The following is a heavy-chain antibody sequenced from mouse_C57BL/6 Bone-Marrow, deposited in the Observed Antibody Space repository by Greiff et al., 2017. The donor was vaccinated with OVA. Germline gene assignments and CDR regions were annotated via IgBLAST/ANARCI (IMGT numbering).Heavy chain of an antibody. CDR3: TIESFDY. CDR1: GFNIKDDY. Sequence: VQLQQSGAELVRPGASVKLSCTASGFNIKDDYMHWVKQRPEQGLEWIGWIDPENGDTEYASKFQGKATITADTSSNTAYLQRSSLTSEDTAVYYCTIESFDYWGQGTTLTVSS. V-gene: IGHV14-4*01. CDR2: IDPENGDT. J-gene: IGHJ2*01.